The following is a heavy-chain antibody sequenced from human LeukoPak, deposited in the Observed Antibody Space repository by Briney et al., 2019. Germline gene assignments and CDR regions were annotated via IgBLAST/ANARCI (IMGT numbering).Heavy chain of an antibody. J-gene: IGHJ4*02. D-gene: IGHD2-15*01. CDR2: MSGNGGST. CDR3: AKVEGYCSGGNCYKPFDY. CDR1: GFTFSSYA. Sequence: PGGSLRLSCAASGFTFSSYAMSWARQTPGKGLEWVSTMSGNGGSTYSADSVKGRFIISRDNSENTLHLHMNSLKAEDTALYYCAKVEGYCSGGNCYKPFDYWGQGTLVTVSS. V-gene: IGHV3-23*01.